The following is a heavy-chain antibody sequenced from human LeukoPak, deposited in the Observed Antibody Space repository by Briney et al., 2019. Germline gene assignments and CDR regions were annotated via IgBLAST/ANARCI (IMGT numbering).Heavy chain of an antibody. V-gene: IGHV3-11*04. D-gene: IGHD6-19*01. Sequence: PGGSLRLSCAASGFTFSDYYMSWIRQAPGKGLEWVSYISSSGSTIYYADSVKGRFTISRDNAKNSLYLQINSLRAEDTAVYYCAGYSSGWFGAFDIWGQGTMVTVSS. CDR2: ISSSGSTI. CDR3: AGYSSGWFGAFDI. CDR1: GFTFSDYY. J-gene: IGHJ3*02.